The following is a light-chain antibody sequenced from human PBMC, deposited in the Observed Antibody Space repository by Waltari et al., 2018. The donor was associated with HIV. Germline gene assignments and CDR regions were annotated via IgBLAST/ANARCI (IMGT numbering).Light chain of an antibody. J-gene: IGLJ1*01. CDR1: TLRNYF. CDR2: GAN. CDR3: HSRDNSGKRSV. Sequence: SSELTPDPAVSVPLGQTVTITCIGETLRNYFASWYQQKPGQAPLLVIYGANDPPSGIPERFSGSKSDDTASLTITGAQAEDEADYYCHSRDNSGKRSVFGPGTKVTVL. V-gene: IGLV3-19*01.